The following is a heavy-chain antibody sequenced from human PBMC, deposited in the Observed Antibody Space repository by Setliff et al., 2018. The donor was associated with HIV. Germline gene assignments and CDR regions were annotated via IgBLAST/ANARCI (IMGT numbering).Heavy chain of an antibody. Sequence: ASETLSLTCTVSGGSFSDYYRSWIRQPPGKGLEWIGYIYTSGSTNYNPSLRSRVTISVDTSKNQFSLKLRSVTAADTAMYYCAREHCSGGSCNGFDIWGQGTMVTVSS. V-gene: IGHV4-4*09. D-gene: IGHD2-15*01. J-gene: IGHJ3*02. CDR3: AREHCSGGSCNGFDI. CDR2: IYTSGST. CDR1: GGSFSDYY.